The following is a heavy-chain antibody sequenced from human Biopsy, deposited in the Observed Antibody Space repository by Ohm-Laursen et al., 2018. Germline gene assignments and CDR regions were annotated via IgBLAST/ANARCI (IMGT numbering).Heavy chain of an antibody. CDR2: IFHTGVV. CDR1: GGPIADNY. CDR3: ARERQFRFLEGAFDY. V-gene: IGHV4-59*01. Sequence: SDTLSLTCTVSGGPIADNYWSWIRQPPGKPLEWIGSIFHTGVVNYSPSLKSRLTISLDTSKNQLSLRLSSVTAADSAIYYCARERQFRFLEGAFDYWGQGILVTVSS. D-gene: IGHD3-3*01. J-gene: IGHJ4*02.